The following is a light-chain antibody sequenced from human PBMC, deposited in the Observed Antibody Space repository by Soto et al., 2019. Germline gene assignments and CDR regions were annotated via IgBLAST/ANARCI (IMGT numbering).Light chain of an antibody. J-gene: IGKJ2*01. CDR3: LQLNSYPRS. CDR1: QGISTY. V-gene: IGKV1-9*01. CDR2: AAS. Sequence: DIQLTQSPSFLSASVGDRVTITCRASQGISTYLAWYQQKPGKAPKLLIYAASTLQSGVPSRFSGSGSGTKFTLTISSLQPEDFATYYCLQLNSYPRSFGQGTRLEIK.